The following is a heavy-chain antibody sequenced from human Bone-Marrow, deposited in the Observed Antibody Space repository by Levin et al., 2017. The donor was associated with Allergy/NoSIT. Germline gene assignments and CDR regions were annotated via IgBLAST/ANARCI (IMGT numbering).Heavy chain of an antibody. D-gene: IGHD3-22*01. V-gene: IGHV3-23*01. J-gene: IGHJ4*02. CDR1: GITLSNYA. CDR3: AKDIYDSSGYYFDS. Sequence: LPGGSLRLSCEGSGITLSNYAMNWVRQAPGKGLEWVSAISGSGGITYYADSVKGRFTISRDNSKNMVYLHMSSLRAQDTAVYHCAKDIYDSSGYYFDSWGQGTLVTVSS. CDR2: ISGSGGIT.